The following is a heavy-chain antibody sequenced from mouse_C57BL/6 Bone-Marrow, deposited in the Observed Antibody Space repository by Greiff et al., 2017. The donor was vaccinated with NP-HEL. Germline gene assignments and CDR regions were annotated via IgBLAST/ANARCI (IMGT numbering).Heavy chain of an antibody. CDR1: GYTFTDYE. V-gene: IGHV1-15*01. J-gene: IGHJ2*01. CDR2: IDPETGGT. CDR3: TRYYRFDY. D-gene: IGHD1-1*02. Sequence: VHLVESGAELVRPGASVTLSCKASGYTFTDYEMHWVKQTPVHGLEWIGAIDPETGGTAYNQKFKGKAILTADKSSSTAYMELRSLTSEDSAVYYCTRYYRFDYWGQGTTLTVSS.